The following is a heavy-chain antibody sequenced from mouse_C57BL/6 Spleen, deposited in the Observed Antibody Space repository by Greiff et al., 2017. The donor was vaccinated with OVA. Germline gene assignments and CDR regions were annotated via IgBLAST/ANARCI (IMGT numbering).Heavy chain of an antibody. CDR2: ISSGSSTI. V-gene: IGHV5-17*01. CDR3: ARGGYDYDLYAMDY. J-gene: IGHJ4*01. Sequence: EVQVVESGGGLVKPGGSLKLSCAASGFTFSDYGMHWVRQAPEKGLEWVAYISSGSSTIYYADTVKGRFTISRDNAKNTLFLQMTSLRSEDTAMYYCARGGYDYDLYAMDYWGQGTSVTVSS. D-gene: IGHD2-4*01. CDR1: GFTFSDYG.